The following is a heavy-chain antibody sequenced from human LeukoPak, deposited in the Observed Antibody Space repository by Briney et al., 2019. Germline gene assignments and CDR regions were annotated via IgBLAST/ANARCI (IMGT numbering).Heavy chain of an antibody. CDR3: ARDLGVGATYFDY. J-gene: IGHJ4*02. Sequence: SVKVSCKASGGTFSSYTISWVRQAPGQGLEWMGRIIPILGIANYAQKFQGRVTITADKSTSTAYMELSRLRSEDTAVYYCARDLGVGATYFDYWGQGTLVTVSS. V-gene: IGHV1-69*04. CDR2: IIPILGIA. D-gene: IGHD1-26*01. CDR1: GGTFSSYT.